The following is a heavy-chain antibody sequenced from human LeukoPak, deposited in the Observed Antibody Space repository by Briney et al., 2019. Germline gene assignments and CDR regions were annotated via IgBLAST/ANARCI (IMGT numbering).Heavy chain of an antibody. CDR2: IYDSGNT. Sequence: SETLSLTCTVSGGSISSSAYSWGWIRQPPGKGLDWIGNIYDSGNTYYNPSLKSRVTISVDTSKNQFSLKLNSVTAADTAVYYCARQFGPGYSSTWYFDYWGLGTLVTVSS. J-gene: IGHJ4*02. CDR1: GGSISSSAYS. V-gene: IGHV4-39*01. D-gene: IGHD6-13*01. CDR3: ARQFGPGYSSTWYFDY.